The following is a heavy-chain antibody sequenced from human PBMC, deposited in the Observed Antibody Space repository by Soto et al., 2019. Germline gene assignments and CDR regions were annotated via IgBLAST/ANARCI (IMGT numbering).Heavy chain of an antibody. V-gene: IGHV3-30-3*01. CDR1: GFTFSSYA. Sequence: SLRLSCAASGFTFSSYAMHWVRQAPGKGLEWVAVISYDGSNKYFADSVKGRFTISRDNAKNSMYLQMDSLRAEDTAVYYCARAGVAAFDQWGQGTLVTVSS. J-gene: IGHJ4*02. D-gene: IGHD6-13*01. CDR3: ARAGVAAFDQ. CDR2: ISYDGSNK.